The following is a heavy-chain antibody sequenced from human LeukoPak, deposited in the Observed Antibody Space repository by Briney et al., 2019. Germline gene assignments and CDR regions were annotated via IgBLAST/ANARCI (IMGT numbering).Heavy chain of an antibody. J-gene: IGHJ4*02. CDR3: ARRGSGWPGYYFDY. CDR2: IYYSGST. D-gene: IGHD6-19*01. Sequence: SETLSLTCTVSGGSISSYYWSWLRQPPGKGLEWIGYIYYSGSTNCNPSLKSRVTISVDTSKNQFSLKLSSVTAADTAVYYCARRGSGWPGYYFDYWGQGTLVTVSS. CDR1: GGSISSYY. V-gene: IGHV4-59*08.